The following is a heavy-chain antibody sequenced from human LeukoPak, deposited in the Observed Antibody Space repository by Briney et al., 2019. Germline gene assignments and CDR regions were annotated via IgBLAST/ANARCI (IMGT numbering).Heavy chain of an antibody. CDR2: INSDGRST. Sequence: PGGSLSLSCPASGFTLSSYWMHWVRQAPGKGLVWVSRINSDGRSTNYADSVKGRFTISRDNAKNTLYLQMNRLRAADTAVYYCARGGLGYCSSTSCYGLDSWDQGTLVTVSS. CDR3: ARGGLGYCSSTSCYGLDS. J-gene: IGHJ4*02. V-gene: IGHV3-74*01. CDR1: GFTLSSYW. D-gene: IGHD2-2*01.